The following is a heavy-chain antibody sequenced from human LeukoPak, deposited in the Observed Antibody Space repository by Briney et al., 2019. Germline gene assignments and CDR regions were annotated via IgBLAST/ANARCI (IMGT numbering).Heavy chain of an antibody. D-gene: IGHD6-19*01. CDR2: IYYSGST. CDR3: ARVRPSIAVAGIGPIDY. CDR1: GGSISSYY. V-gene: IGHV4-59*01. J-gene: IGHJ4*02. Sequence: SETLSLTCTASGGSISSYYWSWIRQPPGKGLEWIGYIYYSGSTNYNPSLKSRVTISVDTSKNQISLKLSSVTAADTAVYYCARVRPSIAVAGIGPIDYWGQGTLVTVSS.